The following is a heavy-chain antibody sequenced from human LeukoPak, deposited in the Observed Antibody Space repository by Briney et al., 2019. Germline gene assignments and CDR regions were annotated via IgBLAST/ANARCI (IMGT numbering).Heavy chain of an antibody. V-gene: IGHV4-4*02. CDR1: GGSISSSNW. J-gene: IGHJ3*02. D-gene: IGHD3-16*01. CDR2: IYHSGST. CDR3: ARRGPHRGGAFDI. Sequence: PSETLSLTCAVSGGSISSSNWWSWVRQPPGKGLEWIGEIYHSGSTNYNPSLKSRVTISVDKPKNQFSLKLSSVTAADTAVYYCARRGPHRGGAFDIWGQGTMVTVSS.